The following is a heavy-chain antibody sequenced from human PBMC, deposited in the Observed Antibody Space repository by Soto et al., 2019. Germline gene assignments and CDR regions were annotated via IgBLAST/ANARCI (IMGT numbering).Heavy chain of an antibody. CDR3: EKDYGSGTKSFSFAS. J-gene: IGHJ4*02. V-gene: IGHV3-9*01. Sequence: EVQLVESGGGLVQPGRSLRLSCAASGFTFDDYAMHWVRQAPGKGLEWVSGISWNSGSIGYADSVKGRFTISRDNAKNSLYLQRTGLRAGDTALYYGEKDYGSGTKSFSFASGGQGTLVTVPS. D-gene: IGHD3-10*01. CDR2: ISWNSGSI. CDR1: GFTFDDYA.